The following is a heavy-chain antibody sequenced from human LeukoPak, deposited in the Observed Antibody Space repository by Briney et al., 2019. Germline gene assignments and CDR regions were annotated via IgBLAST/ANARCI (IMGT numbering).Heavy chain of an antibody. V-gene: IGHV6-1*01. Sequence: SQTLSLTCAISGDSVSRDNVAWNWIRQSPSRGLEWLGRTYYRSKWYNDYAVSVQSRITISPDTSKNQFSLQLNSVTPEDTAVYYCARDHDYGNYGTYEDYWGQGTLVTVSS. CDR1: GDSVSRDNVA. CDR3: ARDHDYGNYGTYEDY. J-gene: IGHJ4*02. CDR2: TYYRSKWYN. D-gene: IGHD4-11*01.